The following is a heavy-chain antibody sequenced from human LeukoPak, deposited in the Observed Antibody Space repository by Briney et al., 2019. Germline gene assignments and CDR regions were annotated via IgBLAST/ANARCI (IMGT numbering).Heavy chain of an antibody. Sequence: SETLSLTCTVSGGSISSSSYCWGWIRQPPGKGLEWIGTISYSGSTYYNPSLKSRVTISVDTSKNQFSLKLSSVTAADTAVYYCARTLTTGYYHYGMDVRGQGTTVTVSS. V-gene: IGHV4-39*01. J-gene: IGHJ6*02. CDR3: ARTLTTGYYHYGMDV. CDR1: GGSISSSSYC. D-gene: IGHD1-14*01. CDR2: ISYSGST.